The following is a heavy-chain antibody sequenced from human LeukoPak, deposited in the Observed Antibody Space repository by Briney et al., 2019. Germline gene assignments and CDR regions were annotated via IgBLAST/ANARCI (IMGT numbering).Heavy chain of an antibody. V-gene: IGHV3-33*06. CDR3: AKGEDSGYYDY. D-gene: IGHD3-22*01. CDR2: IWYDGSNK. CDR1: GFTFSSYG. Sequence: PGGSLRLSCAASGFTFSSYGMHWVRQAPGKGREWVAVIWYDGSNKYYADSVKGRFTISRDNSKNTPYLQMNSLRAEDTAVYYCAKGEDSGYYDYWGQGTLVTVSS. J-gene: IGHJ4*02.